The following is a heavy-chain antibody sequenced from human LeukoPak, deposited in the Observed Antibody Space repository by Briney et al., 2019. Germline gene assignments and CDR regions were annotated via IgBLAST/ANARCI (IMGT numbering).Heavy chain of an antibody. Sequence: SETLSLTCTVSGGSISSSSYYWGWIRQPPGKGLEWIGSIYYSGSTYYNPSLKSRVTISVDTSKNQFSLKLSSVTAADTAVYYCAREEIAAAADPWGQGTLVTVSS. D-gene: IGHD6-13*01. CDR2: IYYSGST. CDR3: AREEIAAAADP. J-gene: IGHJ5*02. CDR1: GGSISSSSYY. V-gene: IGHV4-39*07.